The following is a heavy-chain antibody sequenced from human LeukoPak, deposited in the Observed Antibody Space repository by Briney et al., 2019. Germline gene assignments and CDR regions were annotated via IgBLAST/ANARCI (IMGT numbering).Heavy chain of an antibody. V-gene: IGHV3-7*01. CDR3: ARDLGHSRHYFEY. CDR1: GFPFNSF. D-gene: IGHD7-27*01. CDR2: ISQDGSET. J-gene: IGHJ4*02. Sequence: GGSLRLSCAASGFPFNSFLNWVRLTPGRELEWVACISQDGSETFYMDSVRGRFIISRDNTKNSLYLQMDSLRAEDTAVYFCARDLGHSRHYFEYWGQGALVTVSS.